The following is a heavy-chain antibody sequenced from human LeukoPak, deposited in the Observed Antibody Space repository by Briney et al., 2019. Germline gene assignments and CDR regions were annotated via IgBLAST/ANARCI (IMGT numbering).Heavy chain of an antibody. D-gene: IGHD3-10*01. J-gene: IGHJ4*02. CDR2: ISSSGSTI. Sequence: GGSLRLSCAASGFTFSDYYMSWIRQAPGKGLEWVSYISSSGSTIYYADSVKGRFTISRDNVKNSLYLEMSSLRAEDTAVYYCARSLGRGSGSYYAYWGQGTLVTVSS. V-gene: IGHV3-11*04. CDR1: GFTFSDYY. CDR3: ARSLGRGSGSYYAY.